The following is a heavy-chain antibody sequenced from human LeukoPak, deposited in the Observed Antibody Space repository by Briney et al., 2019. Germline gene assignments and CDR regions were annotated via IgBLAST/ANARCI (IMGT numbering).Heavy chain of an antibody. CDR2: INPNSGGT. D-gene: IGHD2-2*03. CDR3: ARARPGYCSSTSCYSFDY. CDR1: GYTFTGYY. J-gene: IGHJ4*02. V-gene: IGHV1-2*02. Sequence: ASVKVSCKASGYTFTGYYMHWVRQAPGQGLEWMGWINPNSGGTNYAQKFQGRVTMTRDTSISTAYMELSRLRSDDTAVYYCARARPGYCSSTSCYSFDYWGQGTLVTGSS.